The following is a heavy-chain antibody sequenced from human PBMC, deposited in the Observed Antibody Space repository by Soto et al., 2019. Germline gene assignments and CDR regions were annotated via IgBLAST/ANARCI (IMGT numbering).Heavy chain of an antibody. D-gene: IGHD3-10*01. J-gene: IGHJ6*02. V-gene: IGHV4-59*01. CDR2: IYYSGST. Sequence: PSETLSLTCTVSGGSISSYYWSWIRQPPGKGLEWIGYIYYSGSTNYNPSLKSRVTISVDTSKNQFSLKLSSVTAADTAVYYCASSYGSGSQAYYYYGMDVWGQGTTVTVSS. CDR3: ASSYGSGSQAYYYYGMDV. CDR1: GGSISSYY.